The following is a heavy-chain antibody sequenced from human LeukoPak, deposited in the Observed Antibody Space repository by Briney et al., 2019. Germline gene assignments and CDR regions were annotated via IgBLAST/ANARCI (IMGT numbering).Heavy chain of an antibody. CDR1: GYTFTGYY. V-gene: IGHV1-2*02. J-gene: IGHJ4*02. CDR2: INPNSGGT. CDR3: ARTGGSSYAPFRFDY. Sequence: ASVKVSCKASGYTFTGYYMHWVRQAPGQGLEWMGWINPNSGGTNYAQKFQGRVTMTRDTSISTAYMELSRLRSDDTAVYYRARTGGSSYAPFRFDYWGQGTLVTVSS. D-gene: IGHD2-2*01.